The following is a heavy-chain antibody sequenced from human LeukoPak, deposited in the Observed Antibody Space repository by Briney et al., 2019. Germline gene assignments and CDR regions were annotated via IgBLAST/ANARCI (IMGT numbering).Heavy chain of an antibody. CDR2: INHSGST. CDR3: ARGPLGYCSSTSCYPFDC. D-gene: IGHD2-2*01. V-gene: IGHV4-34*01. CDR1: GGSFSGYY. Sequence: SETLSLTCAVYGGSFSGYYWSWIRQPPGKGLEWIGEINHSGSTNYNPSLKSRVTISVDTSKNQFSLKLSSVTAADTAVYYCARGPLGYCSSTSCYPFDCWGQGTLVTVSS. J-gene: IGHJ4*02.